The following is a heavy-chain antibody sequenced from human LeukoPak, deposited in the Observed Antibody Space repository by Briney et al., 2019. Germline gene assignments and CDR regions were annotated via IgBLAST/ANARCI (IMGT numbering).Heavy chain of an antibody. CDR3: ARGSGSSTITPFDY. CDR2: IFGSGST. CDR1: GDSIGLFR. Sequence: PSETLSLTCTVAGDSIGLFRWRWVRQSPGRGLEWIGSIFGSGSTNKNPALVSRVTISLDTSRNQFSLKVRSVTPADKAVSYCARGSGSSTITPFDYWGQGALVTVSS. D-gene: IGHD3-10*01. V-gene: IGHV4-59*01. J-gene: IGHJ4*02.